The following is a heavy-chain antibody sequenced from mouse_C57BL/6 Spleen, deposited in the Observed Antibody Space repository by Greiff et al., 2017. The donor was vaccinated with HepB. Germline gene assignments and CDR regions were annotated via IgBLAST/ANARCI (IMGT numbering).Heavy chain of an antibody. D-gene: IGHD2-4*01. CDR3: FRVYYDYYDAY. J-gene: IGHJ3*01. CDR1: GFTFSNYW. Sequence: EVKLVESGGGLVQPGGSMKLSCVASGFTFSNYWMNWVRQSPEKGLEWGAQIRLKSDNYATHYAESVKGRFTISRDDSKSSVYLQMNNLRAEDTGIYYCFRVYYDYYDAYWGQGTLVTVSA. V-gene: IGHV6-3*01. CDR2: IRLKSDNYAT.